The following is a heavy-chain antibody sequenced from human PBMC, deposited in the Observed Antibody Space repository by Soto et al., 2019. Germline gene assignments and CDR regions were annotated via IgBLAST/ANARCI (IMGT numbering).Heavy chain of an antibody. D-gene: IGHD2-8*01. CDR1: GDSVSGRF. CDR2: IHDSAGS. Sequence: QVQLQESGPGLVKPSETLSLTCSVSGDSVSGRFWSWVRQPPGNGLEWIAWIHDSAGSYQNPSLKSRVTISLDTSKNLFSLKLSSVTAADTAVYHCARYYCPNGVCNSFDSWGQGTLVTVSS. V-gene: IGHV4-59*02. J-gene: IGHJ4*02. CDR3: ARYYCPNGVCNSFDS.